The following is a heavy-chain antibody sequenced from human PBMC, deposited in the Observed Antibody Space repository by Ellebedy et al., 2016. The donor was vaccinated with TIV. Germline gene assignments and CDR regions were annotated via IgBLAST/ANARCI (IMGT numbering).Heavy chain of an antibody. V-gene: IGHV3-23*01. D-gene: IGHD2-15*01. CDR3: AKDREVVASRDYFDY. CDR2: ISGSGGST. J-gene: IGHJ4*02. CDR1: GFTFNNYA. Sequence: GGSLRLSCAASGFTFNNYAMSWVRQAPGKGLEWVSTISGSGGSTYYGDAVKGRFTISRDNSKNTLYLQMNSLRAEDTALYYCAKDREVVASRDYFDYWGQGTLVTVSS.